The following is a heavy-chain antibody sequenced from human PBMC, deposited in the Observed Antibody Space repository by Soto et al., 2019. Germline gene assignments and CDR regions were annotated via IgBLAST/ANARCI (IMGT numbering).Heavy chain of an antibody. CDR2: ISAYNGKT. J-gene: IGHJ4*02. Sequence: QVQLVQSGAEVKKPGASVKVSCKASGYTFTSYGFSWVRQAPGQGLEWMGWISAYNGKTYYPQNFQGRVTMSTDTSTSTAYMELRSVRSDDTAVYYCARDPTIYDFWSGSSYFDYWGQGTLVTVSS. CDR3: ARDPTIYDFWSGSSYFDY. V-gene: IGHV1-18*04. CDR1: GYTFTSYG. D-gene: IGHD3-3*01.